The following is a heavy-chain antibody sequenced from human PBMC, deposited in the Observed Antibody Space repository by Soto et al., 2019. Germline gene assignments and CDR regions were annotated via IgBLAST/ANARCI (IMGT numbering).Heavy chain of an antibody. V-gene: IGHV4-34*01. CDR2: INHSGNT. D-gene: IGHD1-7*01. CDR3: AGVVVGITNYLDP. J-gene: IGHJ5*02. Sequence: SETLSLICAFYVGSFNAYYWSCIRHPPGKGLEWIGEINHSGNTNYNSALKSRVTISVDTPKNQFSLNLTSVTAADTAVYYCAGVVVGITNYLDPGGQGTQVTVYS. CDR1: VGSFNAYY.